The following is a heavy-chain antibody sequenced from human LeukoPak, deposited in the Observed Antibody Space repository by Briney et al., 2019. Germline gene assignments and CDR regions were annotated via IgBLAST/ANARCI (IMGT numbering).Heavy chain of an antibody. J-gene: IGHJ3*02. CDR3: AKDPNRYYYDSSGQDAFDI. V-gene: IGHV3-23*01. CDR2: ISGSGGST. Sequence: PGGSLRLSCAASGFTFSSYAMSWVRQAPGKGLEWVSAISGSGGSTYYADSVEGRFTISRDNSKNTLYLQMNSLRAEDTAVYYCAKDPNRYYYDSSGQDAFDIWGQGTMVTVSS. CDR1: GFTFSSYA. D-gene: IGHD3-22*01.